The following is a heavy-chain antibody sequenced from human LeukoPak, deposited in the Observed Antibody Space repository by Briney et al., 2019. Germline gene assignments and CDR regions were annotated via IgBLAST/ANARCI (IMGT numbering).Heavy chain of an antibody. J-gene: IGHJ4*02. CDR3: ARGDYYGSGTNPGDLDY. CDR2: IYTSGST. CDR1: GGSISSASYY. Sequence: SETLSLTCTVSGGSISSASYYWSWIRQPAGKGLEWIGRIYTSGSTNYNPSLKSRVTISVDTSKNQFSLKLTSVTAADTAVYYCARGDYYGSGTNPGDLDYWGRGTLVTVSS. D-gene: IGHD3-10*01. V-gene: IGHV4-61*02.